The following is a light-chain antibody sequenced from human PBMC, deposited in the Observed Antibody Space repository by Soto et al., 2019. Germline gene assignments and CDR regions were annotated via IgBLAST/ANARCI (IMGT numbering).Light chain of an antibody. V-gene: IGLV4-69*01. J-gene: IGLJ3*02. CDR1: SGHSTYA. CDR2: LNSDGSH. CDR3: QTGDSDIGV. Sequence: QPVLTQSPSASASLGASVKLTCTLSSGHSTYAIAWHQQQPEKGPRYLMKLNSDGSHNKGDGIPDRFSGSSSGAERYLTISSLQSEDEADYYCQTGDSDIGVFGGGTKLTVL.